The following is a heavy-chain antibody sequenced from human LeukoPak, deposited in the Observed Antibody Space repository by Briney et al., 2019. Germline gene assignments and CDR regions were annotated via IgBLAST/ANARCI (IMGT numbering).Heavy chain of an antibody. V-gene: IGHV1-46*01. J-gene: IGHJ6*02. Sequence: GASVKVSCKASGYTFTSYYIHWVRQAPGLGLEWLGLINTTSGKTDYAQKFQGRVTMTKDTSTRTVHMELNSLRFEGTSVYYCARSDGDYYAMDVWGPGATVTVSS. CDR1: GYTFTSYY. CDR3: ARSDGDYYAMDV. CDR2: INTTSGKT. D-gene: IGHD4-17*01.